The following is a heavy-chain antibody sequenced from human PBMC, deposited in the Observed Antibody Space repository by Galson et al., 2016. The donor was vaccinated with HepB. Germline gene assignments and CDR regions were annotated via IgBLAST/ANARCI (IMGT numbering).Heavy chain of an antibody. D-gene: IGHD3-22*01. J-gene: IGHJ4*02. Sequence: SLRLSCAVSGFTVSSNYMSWVRQAPGKGLEWVSLIYTGGNTCYADSVKGRFTISRDNSKSALYLQLDSLRAEDTAVYYCARGGSGYYWGFEYWGQGTLATVSS. CDR2: IYTGGNT. V-gene: IGHV3-53*01. CDR1: GFTVSSNY. CDR3: ARGGSGYYWGFEY.